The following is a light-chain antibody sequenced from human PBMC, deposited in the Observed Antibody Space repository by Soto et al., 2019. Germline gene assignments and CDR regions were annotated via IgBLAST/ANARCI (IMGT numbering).Light chain of an antibody. CDR1: HDINKY. J-gene: IGKJ2*01. V-gene: IGKV1-33*01. Sequence: DIQMTQSPSSLSASVGDRVTITCQASHDINKYLNWYQQKPGKAPKLLIYDASNLETGVPSRFSGSGSGTFFTFTISSLQPEDIATYYCQQYLNLPYTFGQGTKLXI. CDR2: DAS. CDR3: QQYLNLPYT.